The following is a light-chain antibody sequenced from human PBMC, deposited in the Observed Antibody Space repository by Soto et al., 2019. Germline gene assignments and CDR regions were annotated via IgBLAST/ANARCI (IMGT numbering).Light chain of an antibody. CDR2: GAS. CDR1: QSISSW. J-gene: IGKJ3*01. Sequence: DIQMTQSPSTLSASVGDRVTITCRASQSISSWLAWYQQKPGKAPKLLIFGASTLQSGVTARFSGSGSGTLFTLTINGLLPEDVATYYCQKYDRAPFTFGPGTKVDFK. V-gene: IGKV1-27*01. CDR3: QKYDRAPFT.